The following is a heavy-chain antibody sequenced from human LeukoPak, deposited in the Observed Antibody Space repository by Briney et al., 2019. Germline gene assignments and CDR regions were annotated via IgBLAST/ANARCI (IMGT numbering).Heavy chain of an antibody. CDR1: GYTFTGYY. D-gene: IGHD3-9*01. CDR2: INPTNGGK. J-gene: IGHJ4*02. Sequence: GASVKVSCKTSGYTFTGYYIHWVRQAPGQGLEWMGWINPTNGGKSSAQKFQGRVTMTRDTSISTAYMELSGLTSDDTAIYYCARQTIRPFDYWGQGTLVAVSA. CDR3: ARQTIRPFDY. V-gene: IGHV1-2*02.